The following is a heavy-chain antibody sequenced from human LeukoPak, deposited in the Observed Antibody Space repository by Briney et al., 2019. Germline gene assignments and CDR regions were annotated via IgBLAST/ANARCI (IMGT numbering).Heavy chain of an antibody. CDR2: IYYSGST. CDR3: ARDGRNYGDFFAFDY. Sequence: SETLSLTCTVSGGSISSGGYYWSWIRQHPGKGLEWIGYIYYSGSTYYNPSLKSRVTISVDTSKNQFSLKLSSVTAADTAVYYCARDGRNYGDFFAFDYWGQGNPGHRLL. V-gene: IGHV4-31*03. CDR1: GGSISSGGYY. D-gene: IGHD4-17*01. J-gene: IGHJ4*02.